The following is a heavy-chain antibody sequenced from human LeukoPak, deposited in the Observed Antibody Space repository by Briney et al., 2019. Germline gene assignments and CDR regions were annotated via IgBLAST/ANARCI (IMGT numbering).Heavy chain of an antibody. CDR2: ISISGTKT. CDR3: ARGQLEWENYYYGMDV. Sequence: GGSLRLSCAASEFDFSTHAMTWVRQPPGKGLEWVSAISISGTKTYYADSVKGRFTISRDNSKNTLYLQMNSLRVEDTAVYYCARGQLEWENYYYGMDVWGQGTTVTVSS. D-gene: IGHD1-1*01. CDR1: EFDFSTHA. J-gene: IGHJ6*02. V-gene: IGHV3-23*01.